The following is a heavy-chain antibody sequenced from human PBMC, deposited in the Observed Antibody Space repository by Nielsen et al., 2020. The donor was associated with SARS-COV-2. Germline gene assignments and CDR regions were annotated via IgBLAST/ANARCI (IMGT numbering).Heavy chain of an antibody. J-gene: IGHJ6*02. CDR3: AKTPGYCSSTSCYYYYGMDV. CDR1: GFTFSSYW. V-gene: IGHV3-74*01. Sequence: GESLKISCAASGFTFSSYWMHWVRQAPGKGLVWVSRINSDGSSTSYADSVKGRFTISRDNSKNTLYLQMNSLRAEDTAVYYCAKTPGYCSSTSCYYYYGMDVWGQGTTVTVSS. D-gene: IGHD2-2*01. CDR2: INSDGSST.